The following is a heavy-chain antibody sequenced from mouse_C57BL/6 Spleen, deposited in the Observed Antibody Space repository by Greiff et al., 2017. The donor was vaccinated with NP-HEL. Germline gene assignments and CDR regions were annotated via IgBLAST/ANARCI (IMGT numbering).Heavy chain of an antibody. CDR2: IRHKANNHAT. J-gene: IGHJ4*01. V-gene: IGHV6-6*01. CDR1: GFTFSDAW. CDR3: TMTRDYYAMDY. Sequence: EVKVEESGGGLVQPGGSMKLSCAASGFTFSDAWMDWVRQTPGKGLEWVAEIRHKANNHATYYAVSVKARFTISRDESKSSVYLRMNSLGAEDTCIYYCTMTRDYYAMDYWGQGTSVTVSS.